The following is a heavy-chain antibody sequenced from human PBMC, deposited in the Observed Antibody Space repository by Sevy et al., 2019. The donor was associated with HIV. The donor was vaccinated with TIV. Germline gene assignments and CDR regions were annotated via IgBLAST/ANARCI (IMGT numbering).Heavy chain of an antibody. J-gene: IGHJ6*03. CDR2: IGGSGGTT. D-gene: IGHD1-26*01. CDR1: GFTFSSYA. V-gene: IGHV3-23*01. Sequence: GGSLRLSCAASGFTFSSYAMSWVRQAPGKGLEWVSSIGGSGGTTYYADSVKGRFTVSRDNSKNTLYLQINSLRVEDTAVYYCAKNPGVGSYYYMDVWGKGTTVTVSS. CDR3: AKNPGVGSYYYMDV.